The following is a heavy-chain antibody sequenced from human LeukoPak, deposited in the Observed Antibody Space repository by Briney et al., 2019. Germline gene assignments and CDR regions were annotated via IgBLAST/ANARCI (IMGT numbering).Heavy chain of an antibody. CDR3: AREFDSSGWFDY. V-gene: IGHV3-23*01. Sequence: GGSLRLSCAASGFTFNSYAMSWVRQAPGRGLEWVSAISGRGDKTYYTDSVKGRFTVSRDNSKNTLYLQMNSLRDEDTAVYYCAREFDSSGWFDYWGQGTLVTASS. D-gene: IGHD6-19*01. CDR2: ISGRGDKT. CDR1: GFTFNSYA. J-gene: IGHJ4*02.